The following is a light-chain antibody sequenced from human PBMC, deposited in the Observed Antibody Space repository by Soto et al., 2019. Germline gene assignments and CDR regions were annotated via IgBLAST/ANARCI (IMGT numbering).Light chain of an antibody. J-gene: IGLJ2*01. CDR3: TSYTSSSTVV. V-gene: IGLV2-14*01. Sequence: QSALTQPASVSGSPGQSTTISCSGTSSDVAAYNYVSWYQQHPGKAPKLMIYEVSNRPSGVSNRFSGSKSGNTASLTIPGLQAEDEADYYCTSYTSSSTVVFGGGTKLTVL. CDR2: EVS. CDR1: SSDVAAYNY.